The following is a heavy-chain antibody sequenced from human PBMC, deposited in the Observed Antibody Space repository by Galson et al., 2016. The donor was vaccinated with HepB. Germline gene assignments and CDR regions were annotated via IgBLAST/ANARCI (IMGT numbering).Heavy chain of an antibody. CDR1: GFTFKNYG. CDR3: AKDLMPVAILGVVTYYFDS. J-gene: IGHJ4*02. D-gene: IGHD3-3*01. V-gene: IGHV3-23*01. Sequence: SLRLSCAASGFTFKNYGMSWVRQAPGKGLEWVSAVSGSGDTTYYTDSVKGRFTTSRDNSKNTLFLHMDSLRAEDTAVYYCAKDLMPVAILGVVTYYFDSWGLGTLVTVSS. CDR2: VSGSGDTT.